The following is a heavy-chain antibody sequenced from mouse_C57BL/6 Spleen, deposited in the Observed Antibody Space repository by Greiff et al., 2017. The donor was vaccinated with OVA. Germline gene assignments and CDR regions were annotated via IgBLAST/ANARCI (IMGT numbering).Heavy chain of an antibody. CDR1: GFTFSSYA. J-gene: IGHJ3*01. Sequence: EVQVVESGGGLVKPGGSLKLSCAASGFTFSSYAMSWVRQTPEKRLECVATISDGGSYTYYPDNVKGRFTISRDNAKNNLYLQMSHLKSEDTAMYYCARDGNMDGNFFAYWGQGTLVTVSA. CDR2: ISDGGSYT. D-gene: IGHD2-1*01. V-gene: IGHV5-4*01. CDR3: ARDGNMDGNFFAY.